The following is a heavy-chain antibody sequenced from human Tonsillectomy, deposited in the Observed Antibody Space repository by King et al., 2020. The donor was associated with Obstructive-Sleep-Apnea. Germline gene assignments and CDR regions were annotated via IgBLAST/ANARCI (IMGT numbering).Heavy chain of an antibody. J-gene: IGHJ6*02. CDR1: GGSFSGYY. D-gene: IGHD2-2*01. CDR2: INHSGST. V-gene: IGHV4-34*01. CDR3: ARGYCSSTSCYGAGYYYYYGMDV. Sequence: VQLQQWGAGLLKPSETLSLTCAVYGGSFSGYYWSWIRQPPGKGLEWIGEINHSGSTNYNPSLTSRVTISVDTSKNQFSLKLSSVTAADTAVYYCARGYCSSTSCYGAGYYYYYGMDVWGQGTTVTVSS.